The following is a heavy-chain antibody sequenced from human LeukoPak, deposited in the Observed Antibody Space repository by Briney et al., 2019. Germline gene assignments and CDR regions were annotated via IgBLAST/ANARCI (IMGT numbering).Heavy chain of an antibody. CDR1: GFTFSSYE. V-gene: IGHV3-48*03. D-gene: IGHD3-16*01. Sequence: PGGSLRLSCAASGFTFSSYEMNWVRQAPGKGLEWVSYISSSGSTIYYADSVKGRFTISRDSAKNSLYLQMNSLRAEDTAVYYCARGGTYYYYGMDVWGQGTTVTVSS. CDR3: ARGGTYYYYGMDV. CDR2: ISSSGSTI. J-gene: IGHJ6*02.